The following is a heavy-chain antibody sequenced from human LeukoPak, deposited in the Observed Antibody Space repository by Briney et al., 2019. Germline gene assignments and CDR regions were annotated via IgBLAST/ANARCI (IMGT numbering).Heavy chain of an antibody. J-gene: IGHJ4*02. CDR1: GGSFSGYY. V-gene: IGHV4-34*01. CDR3: ARDRRGSSDFDY. Sequence: SETLSLTCSGYGGSFSGYYWSWIRQPPGKGLEWIGEINHSGGTKYNPSLKSRVTISVDTSKNQFSLKLSSVTAADTAMYYCARDRRGSSDFDYWGQGTLVTVSS. D-gene: IGHD1-26*01. CDR2: INHSGGT.